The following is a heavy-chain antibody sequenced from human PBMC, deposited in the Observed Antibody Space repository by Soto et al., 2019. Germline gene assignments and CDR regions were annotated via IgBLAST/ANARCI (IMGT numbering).Heavy chain of an antibody. CDR3: AKEDSSGWYDDY. D-gene: IGHD6-19*01. V-gene: IGHV3-23*01. CDR2: ISGNGGST. Sequence: EVQLLESGGGLVQPGGSLRLSCAASGFTFSSGAMNWVRQAPGKGLEWVSTISGNGGSTYYADSVKGRFTISRDNSKNTLYLQMNRLRAEDTAVYYCAKEDSSGWYDDYWGQGTLVTVSS. CDR1: GFTFSSGA. J-gene: IGHJ4*02.